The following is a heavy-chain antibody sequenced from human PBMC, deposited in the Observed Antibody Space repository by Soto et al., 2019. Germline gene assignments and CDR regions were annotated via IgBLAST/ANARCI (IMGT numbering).Heavy chain of an antibody. CDR1: GGTFSSYA. J-gene: IGHJ6*02. Sequence: SAKVPCKASGGTFSSYAIIWVRQAPGQGLEWMGGSIPIIGTANYAQKFRGRVTITADESTSTTYMELSSLRSEDTAVHYYARGYNWNFGMDVWGQGTTVTVSS. CDR2: SIPIIGTA. CDR3: ARGYNWNFGMDV. V-gene: IGHV1-69*13. D-gene: IGHD1-20*01.